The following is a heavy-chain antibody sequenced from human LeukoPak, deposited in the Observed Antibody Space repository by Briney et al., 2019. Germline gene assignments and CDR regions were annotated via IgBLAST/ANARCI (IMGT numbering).Heavy chain of an antibody. Sequence: KASETLSLTCTVSGGSISSSSYYWGWIRQPPGKGLEWIGSIYYSGSTYYNPSLKSRVTISADTSKNQFSLKLSSVTAADTAVYYCARDHFLREYYGSGSHQPYNWFDPWGQGTLVTVSS. J-gene: IGHJ5*02. CDR3: ARDHFLREYYGSGSHQPYNWFDP. CDR2: IYYSGST. D-gene: IGHD3-10*01. V-gene: IGHV4-39*07. CDR1: GGSISSSSYY.